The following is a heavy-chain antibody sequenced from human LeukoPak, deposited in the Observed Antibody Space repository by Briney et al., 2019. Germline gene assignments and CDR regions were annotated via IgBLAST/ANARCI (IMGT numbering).Heavy chain of an antibody. Sequence: ASVKVSCKASGYTFTGYYMHWVRQAPGQGLEWMGWINPNSGGTNYAQKFQGRVTMTRDTSISTAYMELSRLGSDDTAVYYCARTIFWSGYPYFDYWGQGTLVTVSS. CDR1: GYTFTGYY. V-gene: IGHV1-2*02. CDR2: INPNSGGT. J-gene: IGHJ4*02. CDR3: ARTIFWSGYPYFDY. D-gene: IGHD3-3*01.